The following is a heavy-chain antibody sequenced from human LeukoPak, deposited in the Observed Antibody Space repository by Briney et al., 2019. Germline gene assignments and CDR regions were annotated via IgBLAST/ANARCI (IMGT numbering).Heavy chain of an antibody. Sequence: PSETLSLTCAVYGGSFSGYFWSWIRQPPGKRLEWIGEINHSGSTNYNPSLKSRVTISVDTSKNQFSLKLSSVTAADTAVYYCARAGNYRFDYWGQGTLVTVSS. CDR3: ARAGNYRFDY. V-gene: IGHV4-34*01. CDR2: INHSGST. CDR1: GGSFSGYF. J-gene: IGHJ4*02. D-gene: IGHD1-7*01.